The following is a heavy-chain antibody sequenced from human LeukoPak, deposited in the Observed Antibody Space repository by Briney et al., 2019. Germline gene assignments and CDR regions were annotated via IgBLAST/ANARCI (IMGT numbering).Heavy chain of an antibody. J-gene: IGHJ4*02. CDR2: ISDGGSRT. D-gene: IGHD6-19*01. V-gene: IGHV3-23*01. CDR1: GFVFSSQD. Sequence: GGSLRLSCAASGFVFSSQDMGWVRQAPGKGLEWVSAISDGGSRTYYADSVKGRFTISRDNSKDTLHLQMNSLRAEDTAVYYCAKDARRSSGWYFFDHWGQETLVTVSS. CDR3: AKDARRSSGWYFFDH.